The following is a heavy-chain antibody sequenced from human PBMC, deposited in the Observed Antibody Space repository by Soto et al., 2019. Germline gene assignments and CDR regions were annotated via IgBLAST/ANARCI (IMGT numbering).Heavy chain of an antibody. J-gene: IGHJ6*02. CDR3: AAPRDEYGSGVSWFTYGMDI. V-gene: IGHV3-23*01. CDR2: LDGAGGST. Sequence: GGSLRLSCLASGSTFSDYAMTWVGHVPGRGLEWIASLDGAGGSTYYADSVRGRFTIVRDNSQNTLFLQMKRLTVDDTAIYYCAAPRDEYGSGVSWFTYGMDIWGQGTTVTVSS. D-gene: IGHD3-10*01. CDR1: GSTFSDYA.